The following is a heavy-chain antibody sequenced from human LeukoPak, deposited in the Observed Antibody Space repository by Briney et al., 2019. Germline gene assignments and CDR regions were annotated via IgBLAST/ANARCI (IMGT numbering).Heavy chain of an antibody. V-gene: IGHV3-23*01. D-gene: IGHD2-15*01. Sequence: GGSLRLSCAASGFTFSSYAMSWVRQAPGKGLEWVSAISGSGGSTYYADSVKGRFTISRDNSKNTLYLQMNSLRAEDTAVYYCAKLSLYCSGGSCYSVWYFQHWGQGTLVTVSS. CDR3: AKLSLYCSGGSCYSVWYFQH. J-gene: IGHJ1*01. CDR1: GFTFSSYA. CDR2: ISGSGGST.